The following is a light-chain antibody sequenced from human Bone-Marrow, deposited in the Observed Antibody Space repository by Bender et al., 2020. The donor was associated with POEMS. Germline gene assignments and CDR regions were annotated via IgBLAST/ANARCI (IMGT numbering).Light chain of an antibody. CDR3: LSTDSSGTSYV. CDR2: KDT. V-gene: IGLV3-25*03. J-gene: IGLJ1*01. CDR1: VLTKQY. Sequence: SYELTQPPSVTVSPGETAKITCSGDVLTKQYVYWYQQKPGQSPVLVIYKDTERPSGIPERFSGSTSGTTVTLTINVAQAEDEADYYCLSTDSSGTSYVFGVGTKVTVL.